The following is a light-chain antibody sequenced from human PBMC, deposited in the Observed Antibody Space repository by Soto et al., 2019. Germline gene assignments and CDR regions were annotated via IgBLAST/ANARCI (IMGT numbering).Light chain of an antibody. CDR3: SSFAGSPVV. CDR1: SSDVGGYNY. Sequence: QSSLTQPASVSGSPGQSITISCTGTSSDVGGYNYVSWYQHNPGKAPKLILYEVSKRPSGVPDRFSGSRSGNTASLTVSGLQAEDEADYYCSSFAGSPVVFGGGTKLTVL. J-gene: IGLJ2*01. CDR2: EVS. V-gene: IGLV2-8*01.